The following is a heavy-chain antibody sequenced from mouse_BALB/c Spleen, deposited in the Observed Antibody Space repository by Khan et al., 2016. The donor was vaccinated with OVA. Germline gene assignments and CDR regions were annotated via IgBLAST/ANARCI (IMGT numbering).Heavy chain of an antibody. V-gene: IGHV1-69*02. J-gene: IGHJ4*01. D-gene: IGHD2-10*02. CDR2: IDPSDSET. CDR3: ARDQYGNYFYAMDY. CDR1: GYTFTSYW. Sequence: VHVKQSGAELVKPGAPVKLSCKASGYTFTSYWMNWVKQRPGRGLEWIGRIDPSDSETHYNQKFKDKATLTVDKSSSTAYIQLSSLTSEDSAVYYCARDQYGNYFYAMDYWGQGTSVTVSS.